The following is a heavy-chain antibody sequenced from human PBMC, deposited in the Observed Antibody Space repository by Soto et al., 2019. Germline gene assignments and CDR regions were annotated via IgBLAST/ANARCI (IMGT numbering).Heavy chain of an antibody. CDR1: GYSFTTYW. CDR2: IDPGDSYA. Sequence: GESLKISCQGSGYSFTTYWISWVRQMPGKGLEWMGKIDPGDSYANYSPSFQGHVTISADKSINTAYLQWSSLKASDTAMYYCARQRGYGMDVWGQGTTVTAP. J-gene: IGHJ6*02. V-gene: IGHV5-10-1*01. D-gene: IGHD3-10*01. CDR3: ARQRGYGMDV.